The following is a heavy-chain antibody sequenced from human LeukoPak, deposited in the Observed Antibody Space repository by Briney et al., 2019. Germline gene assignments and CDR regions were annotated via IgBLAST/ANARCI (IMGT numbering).Heavy chain of an antibody. CDR3: ARVGTTGATADN. CDR2: INPRGGST. D-gene: IGHD1/OR15-1a*01. J-gene: IGHJ4*02. Sequence: GASVKVSCKASGYIFTTYFMHWLRQAPGQGPEWMGIINPRGGSTDYAQKFQGRVTMTSDTSTNTVYMELKSLRSEDTAVYFCARVGTTGATADNWGQGTLVTVSS. V-gene: IGHV1-46*01. CDR1: GYIFTTYF.